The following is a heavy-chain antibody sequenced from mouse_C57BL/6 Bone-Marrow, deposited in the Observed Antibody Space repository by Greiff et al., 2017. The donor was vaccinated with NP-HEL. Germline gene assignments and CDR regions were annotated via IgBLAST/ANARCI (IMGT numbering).Heavy chain of an antibody. J-gene: IGHJ4*01. Sequence: EVHLVESGGGLVQPGGSLKLSCAASGFTFSDSYMYWVRQTPEKRLEWVAYISNGGGSTYYPVTVKGRFTISRDNAKNTLYLQMSRLKSEDTAMYYCARPYYSALYYAMDYWGQGTSVTVSS. CDR1: GFTFSDSY. D-gene: IGHD2-12*01. CDR2: ISNGGGST. V-gene: IGHV5-12*01. CDR3: ARPYYSALYYAMDY.